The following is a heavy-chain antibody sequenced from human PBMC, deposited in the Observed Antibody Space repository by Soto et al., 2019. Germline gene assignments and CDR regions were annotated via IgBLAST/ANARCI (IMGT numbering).Heavy chain of an antibody. CDR2: INHSGST. V-gene: IGHV4-34*01. CDR1: GGSFSGYY. CDR3: ARAAPRYCSGGSCYSGRDS. D-gene: IGHD2-15*01. Sequence: QVQLQQWGAGLLKPSETLSLTCAVYGGSFSGYYWSWIRQHPGKGREWIGEINHSGSTNYNPSLKSRVTISVDTSKDQFSLKLSSVTAADTAVYYCARAAPRYCSGGSCYSGRDSWGQGNRVTVSS. J-gene: IGHJ4*02.